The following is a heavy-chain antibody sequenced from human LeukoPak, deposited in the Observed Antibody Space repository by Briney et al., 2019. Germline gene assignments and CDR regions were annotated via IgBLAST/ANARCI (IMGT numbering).Heavy chain of an antibody. Sequence: PSETLSLTCTVSGGSISSSYWSWIRQPPGKGLEWIGYIYYSERAYNPPLKSRVTISVDTSKNQFSLKLSSVTAADTAVYYCARLRGRLAARPWAYSSWGQGTLVTVSS. D-gene: IGHD6-6*01. CDR2: IYYSERA. CDR1: GGSISSSY. CDR3: ARLRGRLAARPWAYSS. V-gene: IGHV4-59*12. J-gene: IGHJ5*02.